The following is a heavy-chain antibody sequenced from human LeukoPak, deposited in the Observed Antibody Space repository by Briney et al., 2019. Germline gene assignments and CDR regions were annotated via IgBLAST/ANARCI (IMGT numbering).Heavy chain of an antibody. V-gene: IGHV3-23*01. J-gene: IGHJ6*03. CDR2: ISGSGGST. Sequence: GGTLRLSCAASGFTFSSYGMSWVRQAPGKGLEWVSAISGSGGSTYYADSVKGRFTISRDNSKNTLYLQMNSLRAEDTAVYYCAKRLGSGTYYYCYMDVWGKGTTVTISS. CDR1: GFTFSSYG. D-gene: IGHD3-10*01. CDR3: AKRLGSGTYYYCYMDV.